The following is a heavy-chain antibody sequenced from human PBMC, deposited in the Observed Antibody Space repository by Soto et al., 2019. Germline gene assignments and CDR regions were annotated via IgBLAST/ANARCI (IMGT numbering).Heavy chain of an antibody. CDR1: GASIMNYY. Sequence: SETLSLTCSVSGASIMNYYWSWIRQPPGEGLEWIGYNYYSGTPHYNPSLKSRLTISPDTSKNQFSLKLNSVTAADTAVYYCASYYNILTGDYSFHFWGQGTLVTVSS. V-gene: IGHV4-59*08. D-gene: IGHD3-9*01. CDR2: NYYSGTP. J-gene: IGHJ4*02. CDR3: ASYYNILTGDYSFHF.